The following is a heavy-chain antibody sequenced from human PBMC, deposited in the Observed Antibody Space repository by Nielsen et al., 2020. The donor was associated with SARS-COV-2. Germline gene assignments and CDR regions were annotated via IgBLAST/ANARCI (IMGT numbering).Heavy chain of an antibody. V-gene: IGHV2-70*11. Sequence: SGPTLVKPTQTLTLTCAFSGFSLSTSGMCVSWIRQPPGKALEWLARIDWDDDKYCSTSLKTRLTISKDTSKNQVVLTMTNMDPVDTATYYCARTYYGGNSAFFDYWGQGTLVTVSS. CDR1: GFSLSTSGMC. CDR2: IDWDDDK. D-gene: IGHD4-23*01. CDR3: ARTYYGGNSAFFDY. J-gene: IGHJ4*02.